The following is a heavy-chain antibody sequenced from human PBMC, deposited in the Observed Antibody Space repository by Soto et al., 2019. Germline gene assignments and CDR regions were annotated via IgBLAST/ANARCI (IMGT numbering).Heavy chain of an antibody. D-gene: IGHD6-13*01. CDR2: ISYEGSKK. Sequence: QVHLVESGGGVVKLGRPLGLSWEASGSPFRTNGCPWFRQAQGKGREGMEVISYEGSKKYYAGSVKGRFTISRDNSKNTLYLQMDTLRAEDTAIYYCVKDKGAAAGFDYWGQGILVTVSS. V-gene: IGHV3-30*18. CDR1: GSPFRTNG. CDR3: VKDKGAAAGFDY. J-gene: IGHJ4*02.